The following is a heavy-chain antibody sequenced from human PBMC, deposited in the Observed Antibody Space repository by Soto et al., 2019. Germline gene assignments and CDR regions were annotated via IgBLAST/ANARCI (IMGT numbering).Heavy chain of an antibody. Sequence: KTSETLSLTCTVSGASITGSFFWSWIRKPAGKGLEWIGRFSLSGTTNYNPSLRSRVTMSADVSKNQFSLRLTSVTAADTALYYCARGMTPPGAPAWYYFDFWGQGTLVTVSS. D-gene: IGHD2-8*02. CDR2: FSLSGTT. J-gene: IGHJ4*02. CDR1: GASITGSFF. V-gene: IGHV4-4*07. CDR3: ARGMTPPGAPAWYYFDF.